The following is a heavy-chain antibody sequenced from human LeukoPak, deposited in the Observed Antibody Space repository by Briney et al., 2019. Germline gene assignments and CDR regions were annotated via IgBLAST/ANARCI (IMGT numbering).Heavy chain of an antibody. CDR2: IRSNYSGGRK. V-gene: IGHV3-49*04. CDR3: ARDVRFRNNIDY. D-gene: IGHD1/OR15-1a*01. Sequence: GGSLRLSCTASGFTFDDYTMSWVRQAPGKGLEWVALIRSNYSGGRKQYAAFVKGRFTISRDDSKGIVYLEMNSLKTEDTAVYYCARDVRFRNNIDYWGQGTLVTVSS. CDR1: GFTFDDYT. J-gene: IGHJ4*02.